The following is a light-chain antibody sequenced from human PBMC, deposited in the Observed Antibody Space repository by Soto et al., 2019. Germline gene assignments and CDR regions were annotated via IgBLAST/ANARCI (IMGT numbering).Light chain of an antibody. CDR2: AAS. J-gene: IGKJ1*01. CDR1: QGISND. Sequence: DIRMTQSPSSLSAAIGDRVTITCRASQGISNDLGWYQQKPGLAPKRLISAASTLQSGVPSRFRGSGSGTEFSLTISGLQTEDFATYYCLRHHSYPWTFGKGTKVDIK. CDR3: LRHHSYPWT. V-gene: IGKV1-17*01.